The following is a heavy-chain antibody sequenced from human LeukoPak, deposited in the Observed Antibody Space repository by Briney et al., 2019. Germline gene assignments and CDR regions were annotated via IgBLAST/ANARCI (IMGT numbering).Heavy chain of an antibody. J-gene: IGHJ5*02. Sequence: SETLSLTCAVYGGSFSGYYWSWIRQPPGKGLEWIGEINHSGSTYYNPSLKSRVTISVDTSKNQFSLKLSSVTAADTAVYYCARGDYVSWFDPWGQGTLVTVSS. D-gene: IGHD4-17*01. V-gene: IGHV4-34*01. CDR2: INHSGST. CDR3: ARGDYVSWFDP. CDR1: GGSFSGYY.